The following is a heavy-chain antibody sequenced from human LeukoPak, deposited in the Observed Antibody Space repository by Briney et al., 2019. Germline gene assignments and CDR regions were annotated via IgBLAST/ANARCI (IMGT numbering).Heavy chain of an antibody. V-gene: IGHV3-30*18. J-gene: IGHJ5*02. CDR3: AKKSYGGGNWFDP. D-gene: IGHD5-18*01. CDR2: ISYDGSNK. CDR1: GFTFSSYG. Sequence: PGGSLRLSCAASGFTFSSYGMHWVRQAPGKGLEWVAVISYDGSNKYYADSVKGRFTISRDNAKNSLYLQMNSLRAEDTAVYYCAKKSYGGGNWFDPWGQGTLVTVSS.